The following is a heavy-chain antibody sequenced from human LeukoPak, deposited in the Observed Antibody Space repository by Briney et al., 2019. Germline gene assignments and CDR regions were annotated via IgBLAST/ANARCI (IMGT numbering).Heavy chain of an antibody. Sequence: GGSLRLSCAASGFTFIGHNMNWVRQAPGKGLEWVSYISSSSSTIYYADSVKGRFTISRDNAKNSLYLQMNSLRAEDTAVYYCARDEYQLLLGDAFDIWGQGTMVTVSS. V-gene: IGHV3-48*01. D-gene: IGHD2-2*01. CDR2: ISSSSSTI. CDR3: ARDEYQLLLGDAFDI. J-gene: IGHJ3*02. CDR1: GFTFIGHN.